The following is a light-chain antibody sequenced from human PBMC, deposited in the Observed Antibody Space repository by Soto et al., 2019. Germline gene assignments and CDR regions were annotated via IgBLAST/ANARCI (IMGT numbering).Light chain of an antibody. V-gene: IGKV3-20*01. CDR2: GAS. CDR3: QQYGSSPLT. Sequence: PGERVTLSCRASQSVSSSYLTWYQHKPGQAPRLLIYGASTRATCIPARFSGSGSGTDFTLTISRLEPEDFAVYYCQQYGSSPLTFGGGTKVDI. J-gene: IGKJ4*01. CDR1: QSVSSSY.